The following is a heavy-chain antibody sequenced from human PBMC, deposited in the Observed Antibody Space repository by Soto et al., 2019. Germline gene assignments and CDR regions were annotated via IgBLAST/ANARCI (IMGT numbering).Heavy chain of an antibody. CDR3: ARDTTLMVGATRAYFAH. Sequence: EVQLVESGGGLVQPGGSLRLSCAASGFTVSNNFMSWVRQAPGKGLEWVSLIYDDGNTFYADSVNGRFTISRDNSKNTLYLQMNSLRAEDTAVYYCARDTTLMVGATRAYFAHWGQGTLVTVSS. D-gene: IGHD1-26*01. V-gene: IGHV3-66*01. J-gene: IGHJ4*02. CDR2: IYDDGNT. CDR1: GFTVSNNF.